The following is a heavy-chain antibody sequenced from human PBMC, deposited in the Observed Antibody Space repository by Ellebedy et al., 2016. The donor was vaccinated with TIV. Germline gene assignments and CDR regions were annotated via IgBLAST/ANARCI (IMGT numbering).Heavy chain of an antibody. CDR2: INHSGST. Sequence: GSLRLSCAVYGGSFSGYYWSWIRQPPGKGLEWIGEINHSGSTNYNPSLKSRVTISVDTSKNQFSLKLSSVTAADTAVYYCASGITGTTYNWFDPWGQGTLVTVSS. CDR1: GGSFSGYY. V-gene: IGHV4-34*01. J-gene: IGHJ5*02. CDR3: ASGITGTTYNWFDP. D-gene: IGHD1-7*01.